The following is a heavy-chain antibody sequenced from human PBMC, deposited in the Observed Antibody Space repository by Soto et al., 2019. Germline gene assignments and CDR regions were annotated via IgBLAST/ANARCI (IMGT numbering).Heavy chain of an antibody. CDR3: CVVKRRDQYSLPGHWFDP. D-gene: IGHD2-15*01. V-gene: IGHV3-15*07. CDR1: GFTFSHAW. CDR2: IKSKAEGETK. Sequence: GGSLRLSCAASGFTFSHAWMNWVRQAPGQGLEWVGRIKSKAEGETKDYGAPVRGRFTISRDDSKDTLYLQMNSLRIEDTAIYYCCVVKRRDQYSLPGHWFDPWGPGTLVTVSS. J-gene: IGHJ5*02.